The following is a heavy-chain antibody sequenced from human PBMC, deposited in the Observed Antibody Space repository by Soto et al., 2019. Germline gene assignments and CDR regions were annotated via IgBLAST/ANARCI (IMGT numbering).Heavy chain of an antibody. D-gene: IGHD1-26*01. J-gene: IGHJ4*02. V-gene: IGHV4-39*01. Sequence: QLQLQESGPGLVKPSETLSLTCTVSGGSISSNNYYWGWIHQPPRKGLEWIGSIYYSGTTYYNPSLKNRLTISVDTSKNQFSLKLSSVTAADTAVYYCARHRLLTPPVYWGQGTLLTVSS. CDR3: ARHRLLTPPVY. CDR1: GGSISSNNYY. CDR2: IYYSGTT.